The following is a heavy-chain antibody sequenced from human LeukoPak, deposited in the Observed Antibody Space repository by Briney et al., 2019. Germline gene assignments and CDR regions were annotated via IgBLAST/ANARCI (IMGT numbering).Heavy chain of an antibody. V-gene: IGHV1-18*01. CDR1: GYTFTSYG. Sequence: ASVKVSCKASGYTFTSYGISWVRQAPGQGLEWMGWISAYNGNTNYAQKFQGRVTMTRDTSISTAYMELSRLRSDDTAVYYCARDPEPITLIWFGEPTGYWGQGTLVTVSS. D-gene: IGHD3-10*01. CDR3: ARDPEPITLIWFGEPTGY. J-gene: IGHJ4*02. CDR2: ISAYNGNT.